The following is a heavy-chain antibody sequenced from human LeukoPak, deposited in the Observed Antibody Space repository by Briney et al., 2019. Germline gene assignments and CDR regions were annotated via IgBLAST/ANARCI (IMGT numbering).Heavy chain of an antibody. J-gene: IGHJ4*02. CDR1: GYTFTGYY. V-gene: IGHV1-2*04. Sequence: ASVKVSCKASGYTFTGYYMHWVRQAPGQGLEWMGWINPNSGGTNYAQKFQGWVTMTRDTSISTAYMELSRLRSDDTAVYYCARDPSQYYDSSGYYRYYFDYWGQGTLVTVSS. D-gene: IGHD3-22*01. CDR2: INPNSGGT. CDR3: ARDPSQYYDSSGYYRYYFDY.